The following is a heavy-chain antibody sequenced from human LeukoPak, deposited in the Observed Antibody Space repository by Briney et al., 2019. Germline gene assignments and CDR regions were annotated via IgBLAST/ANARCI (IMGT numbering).Heavy chain of an antibody. Sequence: PSETLSLTCTVSGGSISSYYWSWIRQPPGKGLEWIGYIYYNGSTNYNPSLKSRVTISVDTSKNQFSLKLSSVTAADTAVYYCARDRQWEGLGYYYYGMDVWGQGTTVTVSS. CDR1: GGSISSYY. CDR3: ARDRQWEGLGYYYYGMDV. V-gene: IGHV4-59*01. J-gene: IGHJ6*02. CDR2: IYYNGST. D-gene: IGHD1-26*01.